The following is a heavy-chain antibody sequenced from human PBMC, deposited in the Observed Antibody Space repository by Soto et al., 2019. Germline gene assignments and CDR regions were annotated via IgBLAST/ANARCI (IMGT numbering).Heavy chain of an antibody. D-gene: IGHD2-8*01. V-gene: IGHV3-30-3*01. J-gene: IGHJ4*02. CDR2: ISYDGINQ. CDR1: GFTFRNYA. Sequence: QVQLVESGGGVVQPGRSLRLSCAASGFTFRNYATHWVRQVPQAPGKGLEWVAVISYDGINQFYADSVRGRFTISRDDSKNTLYLQMNSLRADDTAVYYCARDDYSTTGRNSGFDDWGQGTLVTVSS. CDR3: ARDDYSTTGRNSGFDD.